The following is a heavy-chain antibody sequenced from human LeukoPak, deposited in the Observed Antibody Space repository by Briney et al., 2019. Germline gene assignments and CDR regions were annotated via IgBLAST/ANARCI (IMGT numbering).Heavy chain of an antibody. CDR1: GYSISSGYY. CDR3: ARVLTGYFGGDY. D-gene: IGHD3-9*01. J-gene: IGHJ4*02. CDR2: IYHSGST. Sequence: KPSETLSLTCTVSGYSISSGYYWGWIRQPPGKGLEWIGSIYHSGSTYYNPSLKSRVTISVDTSKNQFSLKLSSVTAADTAVYYCARVLTGYFGGDYWGQGTLVTVSS. V-gene: IGHV4-38-2*02.